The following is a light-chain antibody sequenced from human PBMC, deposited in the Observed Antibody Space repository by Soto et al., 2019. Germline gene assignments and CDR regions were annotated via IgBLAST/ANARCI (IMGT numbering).Light chain of an antibody. CDR1: QSVRSGY. Sequence: EIVLTQSPGTLSLSLGDRATLSCRASQSVRSGYLAWYQQKPGQAPRLLIYEISRRVTGIPDRFGGSGSGTDFTLTISRLEPEDFAVYYCQQYGGSPFTFGGGTKVEIK. J-gene: IGKJ4*01. V-gene: IGKV3-20*01. CDR2: EIS. CDR3: QQYGGSPFT.